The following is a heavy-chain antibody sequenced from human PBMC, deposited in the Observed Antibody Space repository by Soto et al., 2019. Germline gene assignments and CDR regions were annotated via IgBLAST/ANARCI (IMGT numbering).Heavy chain of an antibody. CDR3: ARDQASSGWYKVATQKYGMDV. CDR2: IWYDGSNK. Sequence: QVQLVESGGGVVQPGRSLRLSCAASGFTFSSYGMHWVRQAPGKGLEWVAVIWYDGSNKYYADSVKGRFTISRDNSKNTLYLQMNSLRAEDTAVYYCARDQASSGWYKVATQKYGMDVWGQGTTVTVSS. J-gene: IGHJ6*02. V-gene: IGHV3-33*01. CDR1: GFTFSSYG. D-gene: IGHD6-19*01.